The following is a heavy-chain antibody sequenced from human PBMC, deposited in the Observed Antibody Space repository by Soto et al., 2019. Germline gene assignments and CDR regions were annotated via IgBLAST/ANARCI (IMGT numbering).Heavy chain of an antibody. CDR3: ARLRPGAPRGGGRFDP. V-gene: IGHV1-8*01. CDR2: MNPNSGNT. D-gene: IGHD2-2*01. Sequence: GASVKVSCKASGYTFTSYDINWVRQATGQGLEWMGWMNPNSGNTGYAQKFQGRVTMTRNTSISTAYMELSSLRSEDTAAYYCARLRPGAPRGGGRFDPWGQGTLVTVSS. CDR1: GYTFTSYD. J-gene: IGHJ5*02.